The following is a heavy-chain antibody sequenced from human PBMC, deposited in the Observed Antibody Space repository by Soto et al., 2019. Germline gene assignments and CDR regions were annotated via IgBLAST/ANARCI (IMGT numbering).Heavy chain of an antibody. CDR2: VSGSGGST. CDR3: AKPRDYNWNDD. V-gene: IGHV3-23*01. Sequence: EVQLLESGGGLVQPGGSLRLSCAASGFTFSSYAMSWVRQAPGKGLEWISAVSGSGGSTYYADSVKGRFTISRDNSKDTLYLQMNNLRAEDTAVYYCAKPRDYNWNDDWGQGTLVTVSS. CDR1: GFTFSSYA. J-gene: IGHJ5*02. D-gene: IGHD3-10*01.